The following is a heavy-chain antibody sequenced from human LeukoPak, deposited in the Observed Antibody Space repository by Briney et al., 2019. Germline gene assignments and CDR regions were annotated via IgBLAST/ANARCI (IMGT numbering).Heavy chain of an antibody. Sequence: SETLSLTCTVSGGSISSYLWSWIRQPPGKGLEWIGYIYYSGCTNYNPSLKSRVTILVDTSKNQFSLKVSSVTAADTAVYYCARGQYSGSCFDNWGQGSLVTVSS. J-gene: IGHJ4*02. V-gene: IGHV4-59*01. D-gene: IGHD1-26*01. CDR1: GGSISSYL. CDR2: IYYSGCT. CDR3: ARGQYSGSCFDN.